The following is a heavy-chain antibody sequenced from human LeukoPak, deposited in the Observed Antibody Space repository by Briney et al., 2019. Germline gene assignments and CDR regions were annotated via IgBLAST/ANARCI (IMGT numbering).Heavy chain of an antibody. Sequence: GASVKVSCKASGYAFSGYYMHWVREAPGQALEWMDGINPSNGGTNYAQNFQGRVTMTRDTSISTAYMELSSLTSDDTAVYYCARGPTYYDSSGYRLEYWGQGTLVTVSS. CDR1: GYAFSGYY. CDR3: ARGPTYYDSSGYRLEY. D-gene: IGHD3-22*01. V-gene: IGHV1-2*02. J-gene: IGHJ4*02. CDR2: INPSNGGT.